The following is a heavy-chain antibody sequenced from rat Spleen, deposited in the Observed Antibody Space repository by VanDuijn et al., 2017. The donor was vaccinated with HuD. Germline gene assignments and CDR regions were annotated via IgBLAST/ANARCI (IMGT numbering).Heavy chain of an antibody. V-gene: IGHV5-22*01. J-gene: IGHJ2*01. CDR3: ARSVFDY. CDR1: GFTFSDYY. CDR2: ISYEGRST. Sequence: EVQLVESGGGLVQPGRSLKLSCAASGFTFSDYYMAWVRQAPKKGLEWVASISYEGRSTYYGDSVKGRFTISRDNEKSTLYLQMDSLRSEDTATYYCARSVFDYWGQGVMVTVSS.